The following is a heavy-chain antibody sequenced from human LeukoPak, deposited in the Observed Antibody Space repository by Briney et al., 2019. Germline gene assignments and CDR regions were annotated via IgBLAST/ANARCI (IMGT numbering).Heavy chain of an antibody. CDR3: AREGGGTMYYDSSGYFDY. D-gene: IGHD3-22*01. CDR1: GGSISSYY. J-gene: IGHJ4*02. CDR2: IYYSGST. Sequence: SETLSLTCTVSGGSISSYYWSWIRQPPGKGLEWIGYIYYSGSTNYNPSLKSRVTISVDTSKNQFSLKLSSVTAADTAVYYCAREGGGTMYYDSSGYFDYWGQGTLVTASS. V-gene: IGHV4-59*01.